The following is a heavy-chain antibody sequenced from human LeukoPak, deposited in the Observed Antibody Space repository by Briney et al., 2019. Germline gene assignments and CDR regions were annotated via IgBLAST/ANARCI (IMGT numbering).Heavy chain of an antibody. D-gene: IGHD6-13*01. Sequence: SQTLSLTCTVSGGSISSGDYYWSWIRQPPGKGLEWIGYIYYSGSTYYNPSLKSRVTISVDTSKNQFSLKLSSVTAADTAVYYCARESIAAAGTFDYWGQGTLVTVSS. V-gene: IGHV4-30-4*01. CDR2: IYYSGST. CDR3: ARESIAAAGTFDY. J-gene: IGHJ4*02. CDR1: GGSISSGDYY.